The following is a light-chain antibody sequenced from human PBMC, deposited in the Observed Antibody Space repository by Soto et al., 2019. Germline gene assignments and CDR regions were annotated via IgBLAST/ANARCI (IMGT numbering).Light chain of an antibody. CDR1: QSVSSN. J-gene: IGKJ1*01. V-gene: IGKV3-15*01. Sequence: EIVMTQSPATLSVSPGERATLSCRASQSVSSNLAWYQQKPGQAPRLLIYGASTTTTGIPARFSGSGSGTQSTLTIGSLQSEDFAVYYCKQRCTFGQGTKVEIK. CDR3: KQRCT. CDR2: GAS.